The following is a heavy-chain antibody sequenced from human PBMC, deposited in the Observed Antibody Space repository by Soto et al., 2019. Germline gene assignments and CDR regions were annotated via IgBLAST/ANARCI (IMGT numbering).Heavy chain of an antibody. CDR1: GFTFNMYA. CDR3: ARTITGYFWAGAY. CDR2: IGGSGTNT. J-gene: IGHJ4*02. V-gene: IGHV3-23*01. D-gene: IGHD1-1*01. Sequence: LRLSCAASGFTFNMYAISWVRQAPGKGLEWVSGIGGSGTNTYYADFVKGRFTISRDNSKNTLYLQMDSLRAEDTATYYCARTITGYFWAGAYWGQGTLVTVYS.